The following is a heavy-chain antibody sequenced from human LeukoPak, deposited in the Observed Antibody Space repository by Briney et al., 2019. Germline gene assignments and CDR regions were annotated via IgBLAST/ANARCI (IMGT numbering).Heavy chain of an antibody. CDR2: INPNSGGT. CDR1: GYTFTGDY. Sequence: ASVKVSCKASGYTFTGDYMHWVRQAPGQGLEWMGWINPNSGGTDYAQKFQGRVTLTSDTSISTVYMELSRLRSNDTAVYYCATHTTMPLWGQGTLVTVSS. D-gene: IGHD5-18*01. V-gene: IGHV1-2*02. J-gene: IGHJ4*02. CDR3: ATHTTMPL.